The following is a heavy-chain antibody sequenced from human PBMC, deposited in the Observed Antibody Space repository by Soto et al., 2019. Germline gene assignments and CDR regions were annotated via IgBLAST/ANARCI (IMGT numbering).Heavy chain of an antibody. CDR1: GYTFSSYW. V-gene: IGHV5-51*01. CDR3: ARFRVPLAVTKMSSLQN. CDR2: IYPGDSET. D-gene: IGHD4-17*01. J-gene: IGHJ4*01. Sequence: GESLKISCQASGYTFSSYWIAWVRQMPGKGLEWVGIIYPGDSETRYSPALQGQVTISADRSTTTAYLQWSSLKASDSGTYYCARFRVPLAVTKMSSLQNWGSGTLVTV.